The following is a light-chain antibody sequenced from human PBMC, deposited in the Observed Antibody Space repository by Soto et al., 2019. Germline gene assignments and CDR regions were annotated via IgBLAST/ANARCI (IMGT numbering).Light chain of an antibody. CDR2: KAS. J-gene: IGKJ1*01. CDR1: QTISSW. CDR3: QHYNSYSEA. V-gene: IGKV1-5*03. Sequence: EIQITQSPTTLSPSVGDRVTLTCRASQTISSWLAWYQQKPGKAPKLLIYKASTLKSGVPSRFSGSGSGTEFTLTISSLQPDDFATCYCQHYNSYSEAFGQGTKVDI.